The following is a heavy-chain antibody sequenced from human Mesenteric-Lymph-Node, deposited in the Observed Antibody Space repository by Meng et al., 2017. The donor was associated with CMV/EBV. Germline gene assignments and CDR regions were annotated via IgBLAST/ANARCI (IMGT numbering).Heavy chain of an antibody. D-gene: IGHD3-3*01. CDR1: GFIFTNYW. CDR3: ASRTYYDFWSGYEP. V-gene: IGHV3-7*01. CDR2: IKQDGSEK. Sequence: GESLKISCAASGFIFTNYWMSWVRQAPGKGLEWVANIKQDGSEKYYVDSVKGRFTISRDNAKNSLYLQMNSLRAEDTAVYYCASRTYYDFWSGYEPWGQGTLVTVSS. J-gene: IGHJ5*02.